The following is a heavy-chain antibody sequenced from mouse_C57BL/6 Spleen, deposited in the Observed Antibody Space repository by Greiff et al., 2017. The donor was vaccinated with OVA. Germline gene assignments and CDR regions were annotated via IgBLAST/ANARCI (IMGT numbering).Heavy chain of an antibody. D-gene: IGHD1-1*01. Sequence: VQLQQSGPELVKPGASVKISCKASGYSFTSYYIHWVKQRPGQGLEWIGWIYPGSGNTKYNEKFKGKATLTADTSSSTAYMQLSSLTSEDSAVYYCARQGITTVVATPFAYWGQGTLGTGSA. CDR1: GYSFTSYY. J-gene: IGHJ3*01. CDR2: IYPGSGNT. V-gene: IGHV1-66*01. CDR3: ARQGITTVVATPFAY.